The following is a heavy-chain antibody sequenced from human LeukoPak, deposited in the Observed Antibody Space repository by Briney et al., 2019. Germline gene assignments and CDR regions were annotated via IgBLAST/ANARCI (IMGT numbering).Heavy chain of an antibody. D-gene: IGHD6-25*01. V-gene: IGHV3-23*01. J-gene: IGHJ4*02. Sequence: GGSLRLSCAASGFTFSSYAMSWVRQAPGKGLEWVSAISGSGGSTYYADSVKGRFTISRDYSKNTLYLQMNSLRAEDTAVYYCASGRKPLKADYWGQGTLVTVSS. CDR2: ISGSGGST. CDR1: GFTFSSYA. CDR3: ASGRKPLKADY.